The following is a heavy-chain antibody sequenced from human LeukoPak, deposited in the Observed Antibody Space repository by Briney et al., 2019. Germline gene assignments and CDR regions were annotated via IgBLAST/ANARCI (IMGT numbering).Heavy chain of an antibody. CDR3: TKDIDGDYRFGVDL. V-gene: IGHV3-9*01. CDR1: GFTFDDYA. J-gene: IGHJ5*02. Sequence: PGGSLRLSCAVSGFTFDDYAMHWVRQVPGKGLEWVSGVSWNSGSIGYADSVKGRFTISRDNAKNSLYLQMNSLRAEDTALYYCTKDIDGDYRFGVDLWGQGTLVTVSS. D-gene: IGHD4-17*01. CDR2: VSWNSGSI.